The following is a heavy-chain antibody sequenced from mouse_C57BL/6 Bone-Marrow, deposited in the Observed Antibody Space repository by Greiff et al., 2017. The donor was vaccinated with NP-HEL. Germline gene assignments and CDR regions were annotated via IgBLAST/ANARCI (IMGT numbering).Heavy chain of an antibody. CDR2: IWSGGST. D-gene: IGHD2-4*01. Sequence: QVQLQQSGPGLVQPSQSLSITCTVSGFSLTSYGVHWVRQSPGKGLEWLGVIWSGGSTDYNAAFISRLSISKDNSKSQVFFKMNSLQADDTAIYYCAGYYDYDWFAYWGQGTLVTVSA. CDR3: AGYYDYDWFAY. CDR1: GFSLTSYG. J-gene: IGHJ3*01. V-gene: IGHV2-2*01.